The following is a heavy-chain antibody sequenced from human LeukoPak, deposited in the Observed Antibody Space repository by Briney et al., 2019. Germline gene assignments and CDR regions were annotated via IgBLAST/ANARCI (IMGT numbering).Heavy chain of an antibody. J-gene: IGHJ4*02. D-gene: IGHD3-10*01. V-gene: IGHV4-4*07. CDR3: ARLVRGVRTYYFDY. CDR1: GGSISSYY. CDR2: IYTSGST. Sequence: SETLSLTCTVSGGSISSYYWSWIRQPAGKGLEWIGRIYTSGSTNYNPSLRSRVTMSVDTSKNQFSLKLSSVTAADTAVYYCARLVRGVRTYYFDYWGQGTLVTVSS.